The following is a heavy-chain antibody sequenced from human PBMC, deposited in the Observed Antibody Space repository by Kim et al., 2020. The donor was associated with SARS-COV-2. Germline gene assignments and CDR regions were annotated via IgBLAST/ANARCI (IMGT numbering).Heavy chain of an antibody. CDR2: ISGSGGST. Sequence: GGSLRLSCAASGFTFSSYAMSWVRQAPGKGLEWVSAISGSGGSTYYADSVKGRFTIPRDNSKNTLYLQMNSLRAEDTAVYYCAKDQGGGVLWFGELLSGFDYWGQGTLVTVSS. V-gene: IGHV3-23*01. D-gene: IGHD3-10*01. J-gene: IGHJ4*02. CDR1: GFTFSSYA. CDR3: AKDQGGGVLWFGELLSGFDY.